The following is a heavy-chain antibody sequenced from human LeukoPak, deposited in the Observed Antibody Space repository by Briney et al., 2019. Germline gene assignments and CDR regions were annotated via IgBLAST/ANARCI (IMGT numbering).Heavy chain of an antibody. CDR2: INSDGSST. V-gene: IGHV3-74*01. J-gene: IGHJ6*03. CDR3: ARMGLGLGTNYMDV. D-gene: IGHD3-16*01. Sequence: GGSLRLSCAASGFTFSSYWMHWVRQAPGKGLVWVSRINSDGSSTSYADSVKGRFTISRDNAKNTLYLQMNSLRAEDTAVYYWARMGLGLGTNYMDVWGKGTTVTVSS. CDR1: GFTFSSYW.